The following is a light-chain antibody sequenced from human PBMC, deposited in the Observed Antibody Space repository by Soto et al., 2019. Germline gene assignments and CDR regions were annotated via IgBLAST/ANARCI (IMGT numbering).Light chain of an antibody. CDR1: QSIGSG. V-gene: IGKV1-5*03. Sequence: DIQMTQSPSTLSASVGDGVTITCRASQSIGSGLAWYQQKPGKAPELLIYKATNLQGGVPSRFSGSGSGTDFRLTISSVQPVDSATYYCQQTRSYPSTFGGGTKVDIK. CDR2: KAT. J-gene: IGKJ4*01. CDR3: QQTRSYPST.